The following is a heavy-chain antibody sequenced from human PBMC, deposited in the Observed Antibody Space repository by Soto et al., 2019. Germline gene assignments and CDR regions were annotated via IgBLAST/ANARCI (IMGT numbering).Heavy chain of an antibody. CDR1: GFTFNTYW. V-gene: IGHV3-7*01. Sequence: VQLVESGGGLVQPGGSLRLSCAASGFTFNTYWMTWVRQPPGKGLEWVANLDKDGSERYYVDSVRGRFTISRDNAKNSLYLQINSLRAEDTAVYYCVCGGNFFVYWGQGTLVTVSP. D-gene: IGHD3-16*01. CDR2: LDKDGSER. J-gene: IGHJ4*02. CDR3: VCGGNFFVY.